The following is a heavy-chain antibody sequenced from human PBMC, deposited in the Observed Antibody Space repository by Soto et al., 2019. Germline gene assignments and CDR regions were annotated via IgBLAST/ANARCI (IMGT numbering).Heavy chain of an antibody. V-gene: IGHV3-15*01. CDR1: EFTFSNAW. CDR3: TTVTVVDVHSDY. CDR2: IKSKTDGGAT. J-gene: IGHJ4*02. Sequence: EVQLVESGGGLVKPGGSLRLSCAASEFTFSNAWMSWVRQAPGKGLEWVGRIKSKTDGGATDYAAPVKGRFTISRDDSKNTLYLQMNSLKTEDTAVYYRTTVTVVDVHSDYWGQGTLVIVSS. D-gene: IGHD2-15*01.